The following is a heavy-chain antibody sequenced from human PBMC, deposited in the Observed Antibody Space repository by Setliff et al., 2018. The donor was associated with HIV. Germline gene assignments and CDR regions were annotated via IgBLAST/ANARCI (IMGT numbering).Heavy chain of an antibody. CDR2: INSDGSST. Sequence: GGSLRLSCAASGFTFSSYWMHWVRQAPGKGLVWVSRINSDGSSTYYADSVKGRFTISRDNSKNTLYLQMNSLRADDTAMYYCACPKEGYSGSGGAFQIWGQGTMVTVSS. CDR3: ACPKEGYSGSGGAFQI. J-gene: IGHJ3*02. CDR1: GFTFSSYW. D-gene: IGHD3-10*01. V-gene: IGHV3-74*01.